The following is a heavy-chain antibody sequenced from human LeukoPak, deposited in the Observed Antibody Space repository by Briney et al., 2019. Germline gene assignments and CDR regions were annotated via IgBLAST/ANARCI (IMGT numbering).Heavy chain of an antibody. CDR1: GFSFSDYA. CDR3: AKIPYGDYVLDYYYYMDV. V-gene: IGHV3-30*04. Sequence: PGRSLRLSCAASGFSFSDYAIHWVRQAPGKGLEWVALISYDGTYKNYADSVKGRFTISRDNSKNTLYLQMNSLRAEDTAVYYCAKIPYGDYVLDYYYYMDVWGKGTTVTISS. D-gene: IGHD4-17*01. J-gene: IGHJ6*03. CDR2: ISYDGTYK.